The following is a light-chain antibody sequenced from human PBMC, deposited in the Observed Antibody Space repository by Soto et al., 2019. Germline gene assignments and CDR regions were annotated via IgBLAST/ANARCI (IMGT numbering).Light chain of an antibody. J-gene: IGLJ3*02. V-gene: IGLV2-8*01. CDR3: SSYAGSNNLWV. Sequence: QSALTQPPSASGSPGQSVTISCTGTSSVIGGYNYVSWYQHHPGKAPKVMIYEVSKRPSGVPDRFSGSKSGNTASLTVSGLQPEDEADYYCSSYAGSNNLWVFGGGTKLTVL. CDR1: SSVIGGYNY. CDR2: EVS.